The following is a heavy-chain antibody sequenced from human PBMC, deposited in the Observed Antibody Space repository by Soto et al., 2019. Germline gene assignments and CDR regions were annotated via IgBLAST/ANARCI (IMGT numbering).Heavy chain of an antibody. CDR1: GFSCSSYW. CDR2: IKQDGSEK. Sequence: GGSLRLSCAASGFSCSSYWMSWVRQAPGKGPEWMANIKQDGSEKYYVDSVKGRFTISRDNAESSLYLQMNSLRAEDTAVYYCARPGSGSYSGMDVWGQGTTVTVSS. D-gene: IGHD3-10*01. V-gene: IGHV3-7*01. J-gene: IGHJ6*02. CDR3: ARPGSGSYSGMDV.